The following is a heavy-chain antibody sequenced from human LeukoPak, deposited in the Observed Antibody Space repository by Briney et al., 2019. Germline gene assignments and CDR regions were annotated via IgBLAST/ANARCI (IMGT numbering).Heavy chain of an antibody. CDR1: GGTFSSYA. D-gene: IGHD6-19*01. CDR2: IIPIFGTA. CDR3: ARWAVAGTGRGSDY. J-gene: IGHJ4*02. Sequence: GASVKVSCKASGGTFSSYAISWVRQAPGQGLEWMGGIIPIFGTAKHAQKFQGRVTINADKSTSTGYMELSSLRSEDTAVYYCARWAVAGTGRGSDYWGQGTLVTVSS. V-gene: IGHV1-69*06.